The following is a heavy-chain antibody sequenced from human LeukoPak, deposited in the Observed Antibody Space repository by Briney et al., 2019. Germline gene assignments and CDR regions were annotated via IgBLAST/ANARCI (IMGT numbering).Heavy chain of an antibody. CDR2: ISAYNGNT. Sequence: ASVKVSCKASGYTFTSYGISWVRQAPGQGLEWMGWISAYNGNTNYAQKLQGRVTMTTDTSTSTAYMELRSLRSDDTAVYYCARGPIRLNEQPHFDYWGQGTLVTVSS. V-gene: IGHV1-18*01. CDR3: ARGPIRLNEQPHFDY. D-gene: IGHD1/OR15-1a*01. J-gene: IGHJ4*02. CDR1: GYTFTSYG.